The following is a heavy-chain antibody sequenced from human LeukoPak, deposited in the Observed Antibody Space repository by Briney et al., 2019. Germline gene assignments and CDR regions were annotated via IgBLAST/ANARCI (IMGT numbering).Heavy chain of an antibody. Sequence: GGSLRLSCAASGFIFSNSAMHWVRQAPGKGLEWVAVISYDGSNKYYADSVKGRFTVSRDNSKNSLYLQMSSLRAEDTAVYYCVKPAAGGYDYWGQGTLVTVSS. CDR2: ISYDGSNK. V-gene: IGHV3-30*18. J-gene: IGHJ4*02. CDR3: VKPAAGGYDY. CDR1: GFIFSNSA. D-gene: IGHD6-13*01.